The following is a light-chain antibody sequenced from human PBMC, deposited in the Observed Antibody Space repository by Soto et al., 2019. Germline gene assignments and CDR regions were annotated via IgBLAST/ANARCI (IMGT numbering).Light chain of an antibody. Sequence: QSALTQPASVSGSPGQSITISCTGTSSDVGGYNYVSWYQQHPDKAPKLMIYEVSNRPSGVSIRFSGSKSANTASLTISGLQAEDEADYYCSSYTSSKTVVFGGGTKLTVL. J-gene: IGLJ2*01. CDR2: EVS. CDR3: SSYTSSKTVV. V-gene: IGLV2-14*01. CDR1: SSDVGGYNY.